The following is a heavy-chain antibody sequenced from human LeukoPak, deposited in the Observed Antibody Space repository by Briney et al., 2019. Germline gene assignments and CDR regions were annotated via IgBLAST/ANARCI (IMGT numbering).Heavy chain of an antibody. J-gene: IGHJ4*02. CDR2: IWSDGTNQ. V-gene: IGHV3-33*06. Sequence: GKSLTLSCVASQFRFPFSHYGMHWVRQAPGRGLEWVAVIWSDGTNQYYAESVKGRFTISRDNSKNTLYLRMNSLRVEDTAVYFCAKDAQRGSDYSNSLENWGQGTLVTVSS. CDR3: AKDAQRGSDYSNSLEN. D-gene: IGHD4-11*01. CDR1: QFRFPFSHYG.